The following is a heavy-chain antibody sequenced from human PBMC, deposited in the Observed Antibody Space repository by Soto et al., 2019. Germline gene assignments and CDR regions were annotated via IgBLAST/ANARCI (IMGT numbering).Heavy chain of an antibody. J-gene: IGHJ5*02. Sequence: SETLSLTCTVSGGSISSYYWSWIRQPPGKGLEWIGYIYYSGSTNYNPSLKSRVTISVDTSKNQFSLKLSSVTAADTAVYYCARDVDGDNWFDPWGQGTLVTVSS. CDR2: IYYSGST. D-gene: IGHD4-17*01. CDR3: ARDVDGDNWFDP. V-gene: IGHV4-59*01. CDR1: GGSISSYY.